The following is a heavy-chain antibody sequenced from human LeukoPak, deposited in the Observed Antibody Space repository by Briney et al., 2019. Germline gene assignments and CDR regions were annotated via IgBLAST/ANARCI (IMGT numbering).Heavy chain of an antibody. CDR1: GGSISSSNW. J-gene: IGHJ4*02. V-gene: IGHV4-4*02. Sequence: SETLSLTCAVSGGSISSSNWWSWIRQPPGKGLEWIGEINHSGSTNYNPSLKSRVTISVDTSKNQFSLKLSSVTAADTAVYYCARGRGGGSSWYFFHWGQGTLVTVSS. D-gene: IGHD6-13*01. CDR2: INHSGST. CDR3: ARGRGGGSSWYFFH.